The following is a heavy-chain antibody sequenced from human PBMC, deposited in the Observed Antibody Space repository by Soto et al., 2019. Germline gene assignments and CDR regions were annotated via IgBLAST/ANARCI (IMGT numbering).Heavy chain of an antibody. CDR1: GYSFTSYD. Sequence: ASVKVSCKASGYSFTSYDMRWVRQAPGQGLEWMGWIIPNSGETNYAQKFQARVTLTRDTSISTAYMQLSRLTSEDTAVYYCAREPDNLSSGAYDLWGQGTLVTVSS. CDR2: IIPNSGET. J-gene: IGHJ5*02. CDR3: AREPDNLSSGAYDL. D-gene: IGHD1-20*01. V-gene: IGHV1-2*02.